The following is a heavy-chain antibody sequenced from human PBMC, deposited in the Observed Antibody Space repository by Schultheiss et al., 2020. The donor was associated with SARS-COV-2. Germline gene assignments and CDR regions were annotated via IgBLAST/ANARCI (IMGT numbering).Heavy chain of an antibody. Sequence: LRLSCAISGDSVSSNSAAWNWIRQSPSGGLEWLGRTYYRSKWYNDYAVSVKSRITINPDTSKNQFSLQLNSVTPEDTAVYYCARAWSSGYYGMDVWGQGTTVTVSS. V-gene: IGHV6-1*01. D-gene: IGHD3-10*01. CDR3: ARAWSSGYYGMDV. J-gene: IGHJ6*02. CDR2: TYYRSKWYN. CDR1: GDSVSSNSAA.